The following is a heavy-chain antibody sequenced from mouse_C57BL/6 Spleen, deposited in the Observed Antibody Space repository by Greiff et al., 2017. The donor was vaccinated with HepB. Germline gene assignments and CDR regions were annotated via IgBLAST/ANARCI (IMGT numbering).Heavy chain of an antibody. CDR2: ISYDGSN. CDR3: ARDRDDGYYLYYFDY. CDR1: GYSITSGYY. Sequence: EVKLLESGPGLVKPSQSLSLTCSVTGYSITSGYYWNWIRQFPGNKLEWMGYISYDGSNNYNPSLKNRISITRDTSKNQFFLKLNSVTTEDTATYYCARDRDDGYYLYYFDYWGQGTTLTVSS. D-gene: IGHD2-3*01. J-gene: IGHJ2*01. V-gene: IGHV3-6*01.